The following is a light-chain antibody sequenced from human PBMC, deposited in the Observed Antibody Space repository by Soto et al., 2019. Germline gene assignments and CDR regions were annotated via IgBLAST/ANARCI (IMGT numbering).Light chain of an antibody. CDR2: EVS. CDR1: SSDVGGYIY. V-gene: IGLV2-14*01. J-gene: IGLJ1*01. CDR3: QSYDSSLSALYV. Sequence: QSALTQPASVSGSPGQSITISCTGTSSDVGGYIYVSWYQQYPGKAPKLMIYEVSNRPSGVSNRFSGSKSGNTASLTISGLQSEDEADYYCQSYDSSLSALYVFGTGTKLTVL.